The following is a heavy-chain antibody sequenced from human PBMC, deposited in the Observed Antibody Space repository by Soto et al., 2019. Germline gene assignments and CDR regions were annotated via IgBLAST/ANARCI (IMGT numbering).Heavy chain of an antibody. CDR3: ARGPLDEYSSSSEPYYYGMDV. V-gene: IGHV3-66*01. CDR1: GFTVSSNY. J-gene: IGHJ6*02. CDR2: IYSGGST. Sequence: GSLRLSCAASGFTVSSNYMSWVRQAPGKGLEWVSVIYSGGSTYYADSVKGRFTISRDNSKNTLYLQMNSLRAEDTAVYYCARGPLDEYSSSSEPYYYGMDVWGQGTTVTVSS. D-gene: IGHD6-6*01.